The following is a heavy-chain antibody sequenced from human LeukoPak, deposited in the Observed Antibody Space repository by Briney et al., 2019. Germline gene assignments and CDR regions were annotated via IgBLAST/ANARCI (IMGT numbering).Heavy chain of an antibody. J-gene: IGHJ4*02. Sequence: ASVKVSCKASGYTFTSYYMHWVRQAPGQGLEWMGIINPSGGSTSYAQKFQGRVTMTRDMSTSTVYMELSSLRSEDTAVYYCARERTDYGGNSVDFDYWGQGTLVTVSS. V-gene: IGHV1-46*01. CDR3: ARERTDYGGNSVDFDY. CDR2: INPSGGST. CDR1: GYTFTSYY. D-gene: IGHD4-23*01.